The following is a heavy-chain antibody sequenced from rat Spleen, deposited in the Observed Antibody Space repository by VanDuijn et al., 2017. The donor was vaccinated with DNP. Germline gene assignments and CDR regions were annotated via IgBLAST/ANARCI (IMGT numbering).Heavy chain of an antibody. CDR1: GFIFSDYY. Sequence: EVRLVESGGGLVQPGMSLKLSCTASGFIFSDYYMAWVRPAPTKGLEWVAYISPDGGSTHYGDSVKGRFTISRDNAKNTLYLQMYSLRSEDTATYYCAIYFYSGDNWFAYWGQGVMVTVSS. V-gene: IGHV5-27*01. CDR2: ISPDGGST. J-gene: IGHJ2*01. D-gene: IGHD1-1*01. CDR3: AIYFYSGDNWFAY.